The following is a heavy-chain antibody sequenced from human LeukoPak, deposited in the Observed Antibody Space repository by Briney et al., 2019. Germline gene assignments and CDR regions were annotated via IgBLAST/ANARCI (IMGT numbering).Heavy chain of an antibody. D-gene: IGHD3-16*01. CDR2: IYIRGTP. CDR3: AATGGSYGYSGFDS. J-gene: IGHJ4*02. Sequence: PSETRSLTCTVSGDSFSSSWSWIRQPPGKGLEWIGSIYIRGTPHYNPSLKSRVIMSLDTSKTQFSLKLTSVTAADTAVYYCAATGGSYGYSGFDSWGQGTLVTVSS. CDR1: GDSFSSS. V-gene: IGHV4-4*09.